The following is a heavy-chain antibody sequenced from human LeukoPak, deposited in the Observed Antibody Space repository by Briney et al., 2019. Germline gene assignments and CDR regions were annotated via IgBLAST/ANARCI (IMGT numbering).Heavy chain of an antibody. CDR1: GFTFSSYS. J-gene: IGHJ5*02. V-gene: IGHV3-48*04. CDR3: ARDVVDIVVVPAALGWFDP. CDR2: ISSSSSTI. Sequence: PGGSLRLSCAASGFTFSSYSMNWVRQAPGKGLEWVSYISSSSSTIYYADSVKGRFTISRDNAKNSLYLQMNSLRAEDTAVYYCARDVVDIVVVPAALGWFDPWGQGTLSPSPQ. D-gene: IGHD2-2*03.